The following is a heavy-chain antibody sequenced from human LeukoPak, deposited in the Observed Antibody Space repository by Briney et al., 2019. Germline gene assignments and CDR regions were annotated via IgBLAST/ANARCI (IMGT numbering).Heavy chain of an antibody. D-gene: IGHD2-15*01. V-gene: IGHV1-8*01. CDR2: MNPGTANT. CDR3: ARGRAAAD. CDR1: GYTFTYND. Sequence: ASVKVSCKASGYTFTYNDVNWVRQAPGQGLEWMGWMNPGTANTVYAPRFQGRLAMTADTSINTAYTELSGLTSDDTAVYYCARGRAAADWGQGTLVTVSS. J-gene: IGHJ4*02.